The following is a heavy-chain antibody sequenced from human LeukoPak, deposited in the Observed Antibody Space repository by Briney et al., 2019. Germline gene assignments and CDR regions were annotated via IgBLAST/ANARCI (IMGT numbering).Heavy chain of an antibody. Sequence: GRSLRLSCAASGFTFSSYAMHWVRQAPGQGLEWVAVIWYDGGHKYYVESVRGRFTISRDNSKNTVYLQMDSLRVEDTAVYFCARGVHSSGWYQWYFDLWGRGTLVTVSS. CDR3: ARGVHSSGWYQWYFDL. CDR2: IWYDGGHK. CDR1: GFTFSSYA. V-gene: IGHV3-33*08. J-gene: IGHJ2*01. D-gene: IGHD6-13*01.